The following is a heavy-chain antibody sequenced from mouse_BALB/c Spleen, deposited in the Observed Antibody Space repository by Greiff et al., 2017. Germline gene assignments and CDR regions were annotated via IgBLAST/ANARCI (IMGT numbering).Heavy chain of an antibody. J-gene: IGHJ1*01. Sequence: VQLKESGPGLVKPSQSLSLTCTVTGYSITSDYAWNWIRQFPGNKLEWMGYISYSGSTSYNPSLKSRISITRDTSKNQFFLQLNSVTTEDTATYYRARKVRWYFDVWGAGTTVTVSS. CDR3: ARKVRWYFDV. CDR2: ISYSGST. CDR1: GYSITSDYA. D-gene: IGHD2-14*01. V-gene: IGHV3-2*02.